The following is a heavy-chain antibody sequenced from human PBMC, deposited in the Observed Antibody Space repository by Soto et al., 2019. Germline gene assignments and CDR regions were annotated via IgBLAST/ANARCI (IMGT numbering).Heavy chain of an antibody. J-gene: IGHJ6*02. D-gene: IGHD4-17*01. CDR1: GFTFSSYS. Sequence: SLRLSCAASGFTFSSYSMNWVRQAPGKGLEWVSSISSSSSYIHYADSVKGRFTISRDNAKNSLYLQMNSLRAEDTAVYYCAREFTVTTWSYGMDVWGQGTTVTVSS. CDR2: ISSSSSYI. V-gene: IGHV3-21*01. CDR3: AREFTVTTWSYGMDV.